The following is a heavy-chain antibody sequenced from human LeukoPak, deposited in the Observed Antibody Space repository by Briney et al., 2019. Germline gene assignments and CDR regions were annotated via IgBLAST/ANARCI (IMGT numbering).Heavy chain of an antibody. Sequence: GGSLRLSCAASGFTFSSYSMHWVRQAPGKGLEWVAFIRYEGSTKYYADSVKVRFTISRDNSKNTLYLQMNSLRAEDTAVYYCAKGGSGSFPNGAFDIWGQGTMVTVSS. D-gene: IGHD1-26*01. J-gene: IGHJ3*02. CDR1: GFTFSSYS. V-gene: IGHV3-30*02. CDR2: IRYEGSTK. CDR3: AKGGSGSFPNGAFDI.